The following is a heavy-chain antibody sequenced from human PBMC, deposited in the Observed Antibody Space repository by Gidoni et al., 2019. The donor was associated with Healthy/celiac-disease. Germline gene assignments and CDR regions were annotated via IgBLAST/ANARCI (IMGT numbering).Heavy chain of an antibody. CDR2: ISSSSSTI. V-gene: IGHV3-48*02. D-gene: IGHD3-9*01. CDR1: RFTFSRYS. Sequence: EVQLLESGGGLVQPGGSLRLSCAASRFTFSRYSMNWVRQAPGKGLNWVSYISSSSSTIYYADSVKGRFTISRDNAKNSLYLQMNSLRDEDTAVYYCARGPPYYDILTGYHELDYWGQGTLVTVSS. CDR3: ARGPPYYDILTGYHELDY. J-gene: IGHJ4*02.